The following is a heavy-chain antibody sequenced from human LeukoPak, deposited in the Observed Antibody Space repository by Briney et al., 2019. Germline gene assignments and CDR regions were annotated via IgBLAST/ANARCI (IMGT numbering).Heavy chain of an antibody. CDR3: VRDRAYYDPGGFDY. V-gene: IGHV3-20*04. J-gene: IGHJ4*02. Sequence: PGGSLRLSCAASGFTFDDYGMSWVRQAPGKGLEWVSGINWNGGSTGYADSVKGRFTISRDNAKNSLYLQMNSLRAEDTAVYYCVRDRAYYDPGGFDYWGQGTLVTVSS. CDR2: INWNGGST. CDR1: GFTFDDYG. D-gene: IGHD3-22*01.